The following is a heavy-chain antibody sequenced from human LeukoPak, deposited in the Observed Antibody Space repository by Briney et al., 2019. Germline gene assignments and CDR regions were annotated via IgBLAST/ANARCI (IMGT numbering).Heavy chain of an antibody. CDR1: GGSIRSYY. CDR2: IYTSGCT. CDR3: ARESGDCSGGRCYWCGRNFDY. Sequence: PSEALSVTCLVSGGSIRSYYWSWIRQPAGRGREWIGRIYTSGCTKYNPPLKSRVTMSVGTSKNQFTLKLSSVTAAHTAVYYCARESGDCSGGRCYWCGRNFDYWGQGTLVTVSS. D-gene: IGHD2-15*01. V-gene: IGHV4-4*07. J-gene: IGHJ4*02.